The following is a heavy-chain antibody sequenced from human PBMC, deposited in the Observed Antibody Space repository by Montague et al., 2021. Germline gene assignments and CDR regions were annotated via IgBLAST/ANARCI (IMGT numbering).Heavy chain of an antibody. CDR3: AVTNPYYYYGMDV. Sequence: SLRLSCAASGFTVRSNYMSWVRQAPGKGLEWVSVLYSGGPTYYADSVKGRFTISRDNFKNTVNLQMNSLRAEDTAVYYCAVTNPYYYYGMDVWGQGTTVTVSS. V-gene: IGHV3-53*01. D-gene: IGHD1-14*01. J-gene: IGHJ6*02. CDR2: LYSGGPT. CDR1: GFTVRSNY.